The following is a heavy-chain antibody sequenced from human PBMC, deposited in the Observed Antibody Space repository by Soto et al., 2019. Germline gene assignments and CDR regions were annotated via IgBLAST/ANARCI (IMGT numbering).Heavy chain of an antibody. CDR2: IYPGDPDT. CDR1: GYSFTSYW. J-gene: IGHJ4*02. V-gene: IGHV5-51*01. Sequence: PGESLKISCKGSGYSFTSYWIGWVRQMPGKGLEWMGIIYPGDPDTRYSPSFQGQATISADKSISTAYLQWSSLKASDTAMYYCARLEPDLRFLARPPLMIDYWGQGTVVTVSS. CDR3: ARLEPDLRFLARPPLMIDY. D-gene: IGHD3-3*01.